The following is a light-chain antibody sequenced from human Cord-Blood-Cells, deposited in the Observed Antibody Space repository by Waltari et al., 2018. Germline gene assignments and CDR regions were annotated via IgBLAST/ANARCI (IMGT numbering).Light chain of an antibody. J-gene: IGKJ2*01. V-gene: IGKV3-20*01. CDR3: QQYGSSHT. Sequence: EIVLTQSPGTLSLSPGERATLPCRASQSVSSSYLAWYQQKPGQAPRLLIYGASSRATGIPDRFSGSGSGTDFTRTISRLEPEDFAVYYCQQYGSSHTFGQGTKLEIK. CDR1: QSVSSSY. CDR2: GAS.